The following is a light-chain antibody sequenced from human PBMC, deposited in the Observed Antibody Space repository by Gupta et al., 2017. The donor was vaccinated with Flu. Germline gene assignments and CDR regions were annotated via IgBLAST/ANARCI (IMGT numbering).Light chain of an antibody. Sequence: QYALTQPPSVSGSPGQSVTISCTGTSSDVGSYNRVSWYQQPPGTAPKLMIYEVSNRPSGVPDRFSGSKSGNTASLTISGLQAEDEADYYCSLYTSSSTLVFGGGTKLTVL. CDR1: SSDVGSYNR. CDR3: SLYTSSSTLV. CDR2: EVS. V-gene: IGLV2-18*01. J-gene: IGLJ2*01.